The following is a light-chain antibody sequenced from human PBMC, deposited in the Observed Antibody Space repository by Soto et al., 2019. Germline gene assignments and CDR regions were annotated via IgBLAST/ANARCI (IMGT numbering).Light chain of an antibody. V-gene: IGKV1-5*03. Sequence: DIQMTQSPSTLSASVGDRVTITCRASQSISSWLAWYQQKPGKAPNLLIYAASSLESGVPSRFGGSGSGTEFTLTISSLQPDDFATYYCQQYRSYPETFGQGTKVEIK. CDR2: AAS. J-gene: IGKJ1*01. CDR1: QSISSW. CDR3: QQYRSYPET.